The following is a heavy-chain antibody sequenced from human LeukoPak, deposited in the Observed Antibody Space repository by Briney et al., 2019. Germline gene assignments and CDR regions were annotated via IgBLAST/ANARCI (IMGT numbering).Heavy chain of an antibody. J-gene: IGHJ6*03. V-gene: IGHV1-8*01. D-gene: IGHD5-18*01. CDR2: MNPNSGNT. CDR3: ARAGYSYGNLYYYYYMDV. CDR1: GYNFSSYG. Sequence: GASVKVSCKASGYNFSSYGISWVRQAPGQGLEWMGWMNPNSGNTGYAQKFQGRVTITRNTSISTAYMELSSLRSEDTAVYYCARAGYSYGNLYYYYYMDVWGKGTTVTVSS.